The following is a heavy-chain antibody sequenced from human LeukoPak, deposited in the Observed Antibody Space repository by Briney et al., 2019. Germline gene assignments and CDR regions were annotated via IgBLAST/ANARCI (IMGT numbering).Heavy chain of an antibody. V-gene: IGHV3-30*18. J-gene: IGHJ4*02. Sequence: EGSLRLSCAASGFTFSSYDMHWVRQAPGKGLEWVAVISYDGSNKYYADSVKGRFTISRDNSKNTLYLQMNSLRAEDTALHYCAKKMTPGDSNGLTGFDYWGQGTLVTVSS. CDR2: ISYDGSNK. CDR1: GFTFSSYD. CDR3: AKKMTPGDSNGLTGFDY. D-gene: IGHD5-18*01.